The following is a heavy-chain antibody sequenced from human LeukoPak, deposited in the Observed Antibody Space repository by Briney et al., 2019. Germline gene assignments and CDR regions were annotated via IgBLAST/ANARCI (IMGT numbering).Heavy chain of an antibody. D-gene: IGHD5-24*01. J-gene: IGHJ4*02. CDR2: IYTSGST. CDR3: ARDRRDGYNLYYFDL. Sequence: SETLSLTCTVSGGSINNYYWSWIRQPAGKGLEWVGRIYTSGSTNYNPSLKSRVTISVDTSKNQFSLKLSSVTAADTAVYYCARDRRDGYNLYYFDLWGQGTLVTVSS. V-gene: IGHV4-4*07. CDR1: GGSINNYY.